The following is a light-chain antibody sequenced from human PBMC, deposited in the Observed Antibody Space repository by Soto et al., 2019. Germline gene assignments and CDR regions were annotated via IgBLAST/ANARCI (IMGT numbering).Light chain of an antibody. J-gene: IGLJ1*01. CDR1: CSDVGGYNY. Sequence: QSALTQPASVSASPGQSITISCTGTCSDVGGYNYVAWYQQHPDKAPKLLIYDVTNRPSGVSIRFSGSKSSDTASLTISGLLPEDEADYYCTSYTSIYTYVFGTGTKVTVL. CDR3: TSYTSIYTYV. V-gene: IGLV2-14*01. CDR2: DVT.